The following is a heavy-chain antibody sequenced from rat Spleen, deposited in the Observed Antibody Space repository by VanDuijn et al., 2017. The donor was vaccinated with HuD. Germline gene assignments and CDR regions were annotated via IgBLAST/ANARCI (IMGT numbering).Heavy chain of an antibody. D-gene: IGHD1-12*02. J-gene: IGHJ1*01. Sequence: QVQLKESGPGLVQPSQTLSLTCTVSGLSLTSNSVSWIRQPPGKGLEWMGVIWSNGGTDYNSAIKSRLSISRDTSKSQVLLKMISLQTEDTAMYFCARSRSYYDGSYYYGWYFDFWGPGTMVTVSS. CDR1: GLSLTSNS. CDR2: IWSNGGT. CDR3: ARSRSYYDGSYYYGWYFDF. V-gene: IGHV2-47*01.